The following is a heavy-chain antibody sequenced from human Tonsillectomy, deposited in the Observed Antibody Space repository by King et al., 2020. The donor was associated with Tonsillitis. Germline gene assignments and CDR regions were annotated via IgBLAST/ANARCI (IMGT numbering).Heavy chain of an antibody. CDR1: GGSISSSSYY. J-gene: IGHJ4*02. V-gene: IGHV4-39*01. CDR3: ASLPPLVGGENQFDY. Sequence: LQLQESGPGLVKPSETLSLTCTVSGGSISSSSYYWGWIRQPPGKGLEWIGSIYYSGSTYYNPSLKSRVTISVDTSKNQFSLKLSSVTAADTAVYYCASLPPLVGGENQFDYWAQGPLVPVSS. CDR2: IYYSGST. D-gene: IGHD3-10*01.